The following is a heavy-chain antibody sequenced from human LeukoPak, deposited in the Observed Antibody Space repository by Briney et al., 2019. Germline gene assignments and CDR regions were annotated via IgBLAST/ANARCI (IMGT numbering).Heavy chain of an antibody. V-gene: IGHV3-21*04. CDR1: GFTFSSYS. CDR2: ISSSSSYI. D-gene: IGHD5-12*01. CDR3: AKVGRWLQLGYFDY. Sequence: PGGFLRLSCAASGFTFSSYSMNWVRQAPGKGLEWVSSISSSSSYIYYADSVKGRFTISRDNSKNTLYLQMNSLRAEDTAVYYCAKVGRWLQLGYFDYWGQGTLVTVSS. J-gene: IGHJ4*02.